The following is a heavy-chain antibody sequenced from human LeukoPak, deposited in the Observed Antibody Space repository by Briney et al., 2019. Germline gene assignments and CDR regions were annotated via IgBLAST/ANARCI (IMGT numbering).Heavy chain of an antibody. CDR1: GYTFTSYY. V-gene: IGHV1-46*01. CDR2: INPSGGST. Sequence: ASVKVSCKASGYTFTSYYMHWVRQAPGQGLEWMGIINPSGGSTSYAQKFQGRVTMTRDTSASTAYMELSSLRSEDMAVYYCARGKDYYGSGSYSGYYYMDVWGKGTTVTVSS. J-gene: IGHJ6*03. CDR3: ARGKDYYGSGSYSGYYYMDV. D-gene: IGHD3-10*01.